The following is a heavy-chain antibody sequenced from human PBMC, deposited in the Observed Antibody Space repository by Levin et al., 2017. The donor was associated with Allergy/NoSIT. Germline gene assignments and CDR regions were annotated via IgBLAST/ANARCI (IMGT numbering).Heavy chain of an antibody. Sequence: GGSLRLSCAASGFTFSSYGMHWVRQAPGKGLEWVAVISYDGSNKYYADSVKGRFTISRDNSKNTLYLQMNSLRAEDTAVYYCAKDVLRFLEWLSNGMDVWGQGTTVTVSS. CDR3: AKDVLRFLEWLSNGMDV. CDR1: GFTFSSYG. V-gene: IGHV3-30*18. CDR2: ISYDGSNK. J-gene: IGHJ6*02. D-gene: IGHD3-3*01.